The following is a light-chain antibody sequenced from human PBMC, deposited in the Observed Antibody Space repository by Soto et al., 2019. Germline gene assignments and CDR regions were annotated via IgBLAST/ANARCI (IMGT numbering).Light chain of an antibody. Sequence: ETQMTQSPSTLSASVGDRVTIACRASQSIGVWLAWYQQKPGKAPKLLIYMTSTLEGGVPSRFSGSGSGAEFTLTITRLQPDDFATYYCLRYDGYSGTFGQGTKVEIK. CDR1: QSIGVW. CDR3: LRYDGYSGT. CDR2: MTS. V-gene: IGKV1-5*03. J-gene: IGKJ1*01.